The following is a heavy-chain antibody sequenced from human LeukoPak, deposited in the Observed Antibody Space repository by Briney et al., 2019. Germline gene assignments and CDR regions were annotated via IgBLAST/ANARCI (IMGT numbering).Heavy chain of an antibody. CDR3: ARDHSGWIPRD. CDR2: IYSGGST. J-gene: IGHJ4*02. V-gene: IGHV3-66*02. D-gene: IGHD6-19*01. Sequence: GGSLRLSCAASGFTVSSNYMSWVRQAPGKGLEWVSVIYSGGSTYYADSVKGRFTISRDNSKNTLYLQMNSLRAEDMAVYYCARDHSGWIPRDWGQGTLVTVSS. CDR1: GFTVSSNY.